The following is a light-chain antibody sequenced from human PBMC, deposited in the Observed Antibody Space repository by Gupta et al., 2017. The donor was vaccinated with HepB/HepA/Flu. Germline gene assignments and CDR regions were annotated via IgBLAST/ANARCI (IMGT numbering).Light chain of an antibody. V-gene: IGKV3D-11*02. Sequence: IVLTQSPATLSLSPGERATLSCRASQSVRSYLDWYYQKPSQAPRRLIYDASNRATGSRASCSSSGVGNDVNITIISRDPADFEVYDCRHQRNRDPSRTFGDGTXVDIK. CDR2: DAS. J-gene: IGKJ4*02. CDR1: QSVRSY. CDR3: RHQRNRDPSRT.